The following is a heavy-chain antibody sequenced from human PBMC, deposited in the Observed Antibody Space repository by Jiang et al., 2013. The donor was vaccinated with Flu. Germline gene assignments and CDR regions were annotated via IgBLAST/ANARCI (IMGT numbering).Heavy chain of an antibody. CDR1: EFTFSRDT. J-gene: IGHJ6*02. D-gene: IGHD4-11*01. CDR2: ISSTSAYI. Sequence: LSCAASEFTFSRDTMNWVRQAPGKGLEWVASISSTSAYIYYADSLKGRFTISRDNARNSLYLRMNGLRDEDTAVYYCAREKPSKTYVHYYGMDVWGQGTTVTVSS. CDR3: AREKPSKTYVHYYGMDV. V-gene: IGHV3-21*06.